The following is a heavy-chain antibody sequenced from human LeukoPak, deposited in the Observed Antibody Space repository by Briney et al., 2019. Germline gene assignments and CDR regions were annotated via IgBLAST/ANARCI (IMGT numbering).Heavy chain of an antibody. CDR2: IKQDGSEK. CDR1: GFTFSSYE. J-gene: IGHJ6*02. Sequence: PGGSLRLSCAASGFTFSSYEMNWVRQAPGKGLEWVANIKQDGSEKYYVDSVKGRFTISRDNAKNSLYLQMNSLRAEDTAVYYCARDFYGPYYYYGMDVWGQGTTVTVSS. D-gene: IGHD2/OR15-2a*01. CDR3: ARDFYGPYYYYGMDV. V-gene: IGHV3-7*05.